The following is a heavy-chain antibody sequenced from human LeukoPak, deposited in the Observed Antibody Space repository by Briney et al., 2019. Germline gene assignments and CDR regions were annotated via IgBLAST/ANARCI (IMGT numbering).Heavy chain of an antibody. CDR3: ETCKVWDQNCSGGKVHY. V-gene: IGHV1-24*01. D-gene: IGHD2-15*01. CDR1: GYTLTELS. CDR2: FDPEDGET. J-gene: IGHJ4*02. Sequence: ASVKVSCKVSGYTLTELSMHWVRQAPGKGPEGMGGFDPEDGETIYAQKFQGRVTMTEDTSTDTAYMELSSLRSEDTAVYYCETCKVWDQNCSGGKVHYWSQGTLVTVSS.